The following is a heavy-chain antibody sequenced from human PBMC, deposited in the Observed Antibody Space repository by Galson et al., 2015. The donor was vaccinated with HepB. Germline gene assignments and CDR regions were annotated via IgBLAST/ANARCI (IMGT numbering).Heavy chain of an antibody. CDR3: AKDLQWQVVLRCY. CDR2: ISYDGSNK. Sequence: SLRLSCAPSGFIFSTYGMHWVRQAPGKGLEWVAMISYDGSNKYYADSVKGRFTVSRDKSKNTLYLRMNSLRPEDTAVYYCAKDLQWQVVLRCYWGQGTLVTVSS. J-gene: IGHJ4*02. D-gene: IGHD6-19*01. V-gene: IGHV3-30*18. CDR1: GFIFSTYG.